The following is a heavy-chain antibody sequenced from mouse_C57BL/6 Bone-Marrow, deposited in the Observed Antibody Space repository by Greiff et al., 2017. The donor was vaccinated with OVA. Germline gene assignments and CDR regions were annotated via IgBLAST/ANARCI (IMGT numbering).Heavy chain of an antibody. Sequence: QVHVKQSGAELVKPGASVKLSCKASGYTFTEYPIHWVKQRSGQGLEWIGWFYPGSGSIKYNEKFKDKATLTADKSSRTVYMELSRLTSEDSAVYFCARHERDYYGSSVFAYWGQGTLVTVSA. CDR3: ARHERDYYGSSVFAY. V-gene: IGHV1-62-2*01. J-gene: IGHJ3*01. CDR2: FYPGSGSI. D-gene: IGHD1-1*01. CDR1: GYTFTEYP.